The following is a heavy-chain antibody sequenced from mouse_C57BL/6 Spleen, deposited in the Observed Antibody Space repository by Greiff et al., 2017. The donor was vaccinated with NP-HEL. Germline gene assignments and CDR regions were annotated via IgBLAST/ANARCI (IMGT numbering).Heavy chain of an antibody. V-gene: IGHV1-18*01. CDR2: INPNNGGT. J-gene: IGHJ3*01. CDR3: ASSPRQLRLWFAY. Sequence: EVKLQQSGPELVKPGASVKIPCKASGYTFTDYNMDWVKQSHGKSLEWIGDINPNNGGTIYNQKFKGKATLTVDKSSSTAYMELRSLTSEDTAVYYCASSPRQLRLWFAYWGQGTLVTVSA. D-gene: IGHD3-2*02. CDR1: GYTFTDYN.